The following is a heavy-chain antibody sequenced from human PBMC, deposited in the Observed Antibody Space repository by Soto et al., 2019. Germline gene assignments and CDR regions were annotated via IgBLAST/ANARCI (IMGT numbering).Heavy chain of an antibody. Sequence: GGSLRLSCAASGLTFSNVWMTWVRQAPGKGLEWVGRIKSKSDGETADVAAPVKARFTISRDDSKNTVFLEMNSLKSEDTALYYCAIRAMINRDSSPSFDYWGRGTQVTVSS. CDR2: IKSKSDGETA. D-gene: IGHD5-18*01. J-gene: IGHJ4*02. V-gene: IGHV3-15*01. CDR3: AIRAMINRDSSPSFDY. CDR1: GLTFSNVW.